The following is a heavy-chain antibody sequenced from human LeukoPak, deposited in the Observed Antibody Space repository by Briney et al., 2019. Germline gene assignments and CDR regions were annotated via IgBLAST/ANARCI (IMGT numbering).Heavy chain of an antibody. D-gene: IGHD6-13*01. J-gene: IGHJ5*02. CDR2: VYYSGGT. CDR1: GGSISSYY. CDR3: ARESSSSWYNWFDP. Sequence: SETLSLTCTVSGGSISSYYWSWIRRPPGKGLEWIGYVYYSGGTNYNPSLKSRVTISVDTSKNQFSLKLSSVTAADTAVYYCARESSSSWYNWFDPWGQGTLVTVSS. V-gene: IGHV4-59*01.